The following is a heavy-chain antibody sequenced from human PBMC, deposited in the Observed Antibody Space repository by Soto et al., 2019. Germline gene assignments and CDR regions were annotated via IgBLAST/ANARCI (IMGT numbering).Heavy chain of an antibody. D-gene: IGHD4-17*01. J-gene: IGHJ4*02. Sequence: GASVKLSCKDSGGTNRSNTISWVRQAPGQGLEWMGRIIPILGIANYAQKFQGRVTITADKSTSTAYMELSSLRSEDTAVYYCARDDYGDNEAHWGQGALVTVSS. CDR1: GGTNRSNT. CDR3: ARDDYGDNEAH. V-gene: IGHV1-69*04. CDR2: IIPILGIA.